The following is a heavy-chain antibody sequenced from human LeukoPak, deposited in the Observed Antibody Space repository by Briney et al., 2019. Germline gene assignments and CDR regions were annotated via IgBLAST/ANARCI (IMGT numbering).Heavy chain of an antibody. CDR2: INPNSGGT. CDR1: GYTFTSYY. Sequence: ASVKVSCKASGYTFTSYYMHWVRQAPGQGLEWMGRINPNSGGTNYAQKFQGRVTMTRDTSISTAYMELSRLRSDDTAVYYCAREHSSGSLYGYWGQGTLVTVSS. D-gene: IGHD3-10*01. CDR3: AREHSSGSLYGY. V-gene: IGHV1-2*06. J-gene: IGHJ4*02.